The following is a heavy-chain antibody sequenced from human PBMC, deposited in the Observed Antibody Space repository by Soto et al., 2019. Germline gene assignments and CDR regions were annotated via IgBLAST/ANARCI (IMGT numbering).Heavy chain of an antibody. Sequence: EVQLVESGGGLVQPGRSLRLSCAASGFTFDDYAMHWVRQAPGKGLEWVSGISWNSGYTGYADSVKGRFTISRDNAKNSLYLQMNSLGAEDTALYYCAKDVYYYDSSGPIILDYWGQGTLVTVSS. CDR1: GFTFDDYA. CDR2: ISWNSGYT. D-gene: IGHD3-22*01. J-gene: IGHJ4*02. CDR3: AKDVYYYDSSGPIILDY. V-gene: IGHV3-9*01.